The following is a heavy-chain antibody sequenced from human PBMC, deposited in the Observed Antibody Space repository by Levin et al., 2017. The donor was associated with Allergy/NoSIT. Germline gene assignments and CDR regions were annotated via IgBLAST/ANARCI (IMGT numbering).Heavy chain of an antibody. CDR2: ISYDGSNK. CDR1: GFTFSSYG. Sequence: AGGSLRLSCAASGFTFSSYGMHWVRQAPGKGLEWVAVISYDGSNKYYADPVKGRFTISRDNSKNTLYLQMNSRRAEDTAVYYCAKEGGGGYCSGGSCYQEHPEGHYYYYGMDVWGQGTTVTVSS. D-gene: IGHD2-15*01. CDR3: AKEGGGGYCSGGSCYQEHPEGHYYYYGMDV. J-gene: IGHJ6*02. V-gene: IGHV3-30*18.